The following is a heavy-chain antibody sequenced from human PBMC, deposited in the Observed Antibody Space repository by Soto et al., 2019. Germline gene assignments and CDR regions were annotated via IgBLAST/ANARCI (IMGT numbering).Heavy chain of an antibody. CDR3: AKEGGYCSSTSCYENWFDP. V-gene: IGHV3-23*01. Sequence: GGSLGLSCAASGFPFSSYAMSWVRQAPGKGLEWVSAISGSGGSTYYADSVKGRFTISRDNSKNTLYLQMNSLRAEDTAVYYCAKEGGYCSSTSCYENWFDPWGQGTRVTVSS. CDR1: GFPFSSYA. J-gene: IGHJ5*02. CDR2: ISGSGGST. D-gene: IGHD2-2*01.